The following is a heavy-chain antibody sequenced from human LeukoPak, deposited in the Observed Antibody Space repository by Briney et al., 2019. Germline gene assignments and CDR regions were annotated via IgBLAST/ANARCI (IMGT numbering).Heavy chain of an antibody. CDR3: TRGEWIQLPFDY. Sequence: GGSLRLSCTASGFTFGDYAMGWVCQAPGKGLEWVGFIRSKAYGGTTEYAASVKGRFTISRDDSKSIAYLQMNSLKTEDTAVCYCTRGEWIQLPFDYWGQGTLVTVSS. CDR1: GFTFGDYA. V-gene: IGHV3-49*04. J-gene: IGHJ4*02. D-gene: IGHD5-18*01. CDR2: IRSKAYGGTT.